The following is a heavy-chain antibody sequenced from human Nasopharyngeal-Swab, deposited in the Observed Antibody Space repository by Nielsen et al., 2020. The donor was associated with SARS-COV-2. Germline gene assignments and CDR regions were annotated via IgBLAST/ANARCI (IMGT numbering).Heavy chain of an antibody. CDR3: ATDRRVTLSHYFDY. J-gene: IGHJ4*02. CDR1: GYTLTELS. CDR2: FDPEDGET. D-gene: IGHD3-10*01. V-gene: IGHV1-24*01. Sequence: ASVKVSCKVSGYTLTELSMHWVRQAPGKGLEWMGGFDPEDGETIYAQKFQGRVTMTRDTSTDTAYMELSSLRSEDTAVYYCATDRRVTLSHYFDYWGQGTLVTVSS.